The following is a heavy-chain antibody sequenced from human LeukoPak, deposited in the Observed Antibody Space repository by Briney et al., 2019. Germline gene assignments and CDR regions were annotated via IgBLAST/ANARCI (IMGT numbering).Heavy chain of an antibody. V-gene: IGHV4-39*07. CDR3: ARCRGSSWYWFDP. CDR2: IYYSGST. CDR1: GGSISSSSYY. Sequence: SETLSLTCTVSGGSISSSSYYWGWIRQPPGKGLEWIGSIYYSGSTYYNPSLKSRVTISVDTSKNQFSLKLSSVTAADTAVYYCARCRGSSWYWFDPWGQGTLVTVSS. D-gene: IGHD6-13*01. J-gene: IGHJ5*02.